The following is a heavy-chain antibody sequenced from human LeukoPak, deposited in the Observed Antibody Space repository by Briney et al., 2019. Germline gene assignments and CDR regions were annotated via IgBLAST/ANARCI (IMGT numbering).Heavy chain of an antibody. D-gene: IGHD3/OR15-3a*01. CDR1: GYTLTELS. CDR2: FDPEDGET. Sequence: GASVKVSCKVSGYTLTELSMHWVRHAPGKGLEWMGGFDPEDGETIYAQKFQGRVTMTEDTSTDTAYMELSSLRSEDTAVYYCATGFTLRDFWTPYDYWGQRTLVTVSS. CDR3: ATGFTLRDFWTPYDY. V-gene: IGHV1-24*01. J-gene: IGHJ4*02.